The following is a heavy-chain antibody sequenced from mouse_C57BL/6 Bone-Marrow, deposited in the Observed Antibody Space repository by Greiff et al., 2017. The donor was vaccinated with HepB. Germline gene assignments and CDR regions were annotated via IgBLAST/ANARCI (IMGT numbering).Heavy chain of an antibody. CDR2: INPNNGGT. J-gene: IGHJ3*01. V-gene: IGHV1-18*01. CDR3: ARVDSNSAWFAY. CDR1: GYTFTDYN. Sequence: EVQLQESGPELVKPGASVKIPCKASGYTFTDYNMDWVKQSHGKSLEWIGDINPNNGGTIYNQKFKGKATLTVDKSSSTAYMELRSLTSEDTAVYYCARVDSNSAWFAYWGQGTLVTVSA. D-gene: IGHD2-5*01.